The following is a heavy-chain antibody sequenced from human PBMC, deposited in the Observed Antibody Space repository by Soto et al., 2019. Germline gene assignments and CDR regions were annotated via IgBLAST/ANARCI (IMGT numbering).Heavy chain of an antibody. D-gene: IGHD5-12*01. V-gene: IGHV4-59*01. Sequence: PSETLSLTCTISGGSINGYYWSCIRQPPGKGLEWIGYGYYTGTTKYNPSLESRVTISADTSKNQLSLRVTSVTAADTAVYYCAQYRSTDADGYKLEFWGQGILVTVSS. CDR1: GGSINGYY. CDR3: AQYRSTDADGYKLEF. J-gene: IGHJ4*02. CDR2: GYYTGTT.